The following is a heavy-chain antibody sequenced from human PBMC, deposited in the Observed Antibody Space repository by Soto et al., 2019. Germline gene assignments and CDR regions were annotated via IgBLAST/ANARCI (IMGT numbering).Heavy chain of an antibody. CDR1: GGSVSSSQYY. CDR3: WRRGYGPGFPYYYGMDV. V-gene: IGHV4-61*01. Sequence: SETLSLTCIVSGGSVSSSQYYWSWIRQPPGKGLEWIGYIDYSGRTNYNPSLKSRVTIFINRSKNQFSLKMSSVTAADTAVYYCWRRGYGPGFPYYYGMDVWGQGNTVTVCS. D-gene: IGHD3-10*01. J-gene: IGHJ6*02. CDR2: IDYSGRT.